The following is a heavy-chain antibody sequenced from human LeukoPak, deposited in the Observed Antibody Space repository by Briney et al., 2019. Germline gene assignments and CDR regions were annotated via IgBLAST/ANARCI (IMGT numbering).Heavy chain of an antibody. J-gene: IGHJ5*02. Sequence: GRSLRLSCAASGFTFSSYAMHWVRQAPGKGLEWVAVISYDGSNKYYADSVKGRFTISRDNSKNTLYLQMNSLRAEDTAVYYCAKDRQADNWFDPWGQGTLVTVSS. D-gene: IGHD6-19*01. CDR1: GFTFSSYA. V-gene: IGHV3-30-3*01. CDR3: AKDRQADNWFDP. CDR2: ISYDGSNK.